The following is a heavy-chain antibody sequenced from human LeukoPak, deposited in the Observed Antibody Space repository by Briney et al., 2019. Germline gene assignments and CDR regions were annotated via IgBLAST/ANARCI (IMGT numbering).Heavy chain of an antibody. CDR2: INQDGTEK. V-gene: IGHV3-7*01. Sequence: GGSLRLSCAASEFTFSSYWMSWVRQAPGKGLEWVANINQDGTEKFYVDSVKGRFTISRDNAKNSLFLQMNSLRVEDTAVYYCAKVAKYYYGSETYYFFEHWGQGTPVTASS. D-gene: IGHD3-10*01. CDR1: EFTFSSYW. J-gene: IGHJ4*02. CDR3: AKVAKYYYGSETYYFFEH.